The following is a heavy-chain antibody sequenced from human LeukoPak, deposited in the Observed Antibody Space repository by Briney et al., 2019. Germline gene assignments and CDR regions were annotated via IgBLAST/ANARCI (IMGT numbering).Heavy chain of an antibody. V-gene: IGHV4-39*07. J-gene: IGHJ4*02. CDR1: GGSISSSSYY. Sequence: SETLSLTCTVSGGSISSSSYYWGWIRQPPGKGLEWIGSIYYSGSTYYNPSLKSRVTISVDTSKNQFSLKLSSVTAADTAVYYCAREGHYGDHYYWGQGTLVTVSS. D-gene: IGHD4-17*01. CDR3: AREGHYGDHYY. CDR2: IYYSGST.